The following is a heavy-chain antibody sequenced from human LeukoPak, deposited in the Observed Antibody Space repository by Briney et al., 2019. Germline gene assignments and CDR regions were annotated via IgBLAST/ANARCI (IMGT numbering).Heavy chain of an antibody. CDR2: INWNGGST. CDR1: GCTFDDYG. Sequence: GGSLRLSCAASGCTFDDYGMSWVRQAPGKGLEWVSGINWNGGSTGYADSVKGRCTISRDNGKNSLYLQMNSLRAEDTALFFFSRERRHTRSFDYWGQGTLVTVSS. CDR3: SRERRHTRSFDY. D-gene: IGHD2-21*01. J-gene: IGHJ4*02. V-gene: IGHV3-20*04.